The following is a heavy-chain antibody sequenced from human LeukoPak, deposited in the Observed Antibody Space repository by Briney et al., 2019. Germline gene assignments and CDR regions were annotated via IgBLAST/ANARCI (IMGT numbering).Heavy chain of an antibody. V-gene: IGHV4-39*01. CDR1: GGSISSSSYY. CDR2: IYYSGIT. CDR3: ARQSPFYDFWSGYHLSWFDP. D-gene: IGHD3-3*01. J-gene: IGHJ5*02. Sequence: SETLSLXCTVSGGSISSSSYYWGWIRQPPGKGLEWIGSIYYSGITYYNPSLKSRVTISVDTSKNQFSLKLSSVTAADTAVYYCARQSPFYDFWSGYHLSWFDPWGQGTLVTVSS.